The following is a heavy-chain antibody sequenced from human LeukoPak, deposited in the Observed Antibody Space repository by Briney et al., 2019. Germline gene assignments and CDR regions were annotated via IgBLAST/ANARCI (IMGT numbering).Heavy chain of an antibody. J-gene: IGHJ4*02. CDR1: GFTFSSYS. V-gene: IGHV3-48*04. Sequence: GGSLRLSCAASGFTFSSYSMNWVRQAPGKGLEWVSYISSSGSTIYYADSVKGRFTISRDNAKNSLYLQMNSLRAEDTAVYYCARVEGSIVLMVYAILGRSLDYWGQGTLVTVSS. CDR2: ISSSGSTI. D-gene: IGHD2-8*01. CDR3: ARVEGSIVLMVYAILGRSLDY.